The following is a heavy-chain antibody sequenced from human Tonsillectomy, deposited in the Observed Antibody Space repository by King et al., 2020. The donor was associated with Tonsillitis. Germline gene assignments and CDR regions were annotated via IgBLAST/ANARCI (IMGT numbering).Heavy chain of an antibody. J-gene: IGHJ4*02. D-gene: IGHD6-19*01. V-gene: IGHV3-48*03. CDR2: ISSGGSTI. Sequence: QLVQSGGGLVQPGGSLRLSCAASGFTFSSHEMNWVRQAPGKGLEWGSYISSGGSTIYYADSVQGRFTISRDNANNLLYLQMNSLRVEDTAVYYCARDRGGSGWAFDYWGQGTLVTVSS. CDR3: ARDRGGSGWAFDY. CDR1: GFTFSSHE.